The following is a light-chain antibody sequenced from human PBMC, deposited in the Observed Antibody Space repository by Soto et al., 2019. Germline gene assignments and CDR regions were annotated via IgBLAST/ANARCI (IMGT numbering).Light chain of an antibody. Sequence: QSVLTQPPSASGSPGQSVTISCTGTSSDVGGYKYVSWYQQHPGKAPKLMIYEVSQWPSGVPDRFSGSKSGNTASLTVSGLQAEDEADYYCSSYAGSNDVMFGGGTKLTVL. CDR1: SSDVGGYKY. CDR3: SSYAGSNDVM. J-gene: IGLJ3*02. V-gene: IGLV2-8*01. CDR2: EVS.